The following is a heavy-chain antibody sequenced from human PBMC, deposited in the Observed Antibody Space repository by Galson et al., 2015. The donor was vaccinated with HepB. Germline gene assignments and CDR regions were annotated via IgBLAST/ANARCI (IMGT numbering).Heavy chain of an antibody. CDR1: GYTFTSYY. V-gene: IGHV1-46*01. CDR3: ARDGPHYYDSSGYQTPGVDY. Sequence: SVKVSCKASGYTFTSYYMHWVRQAPGQGLEWMGIINPSGGSTSYAQKFQGRVTMTRDTSTSTVYMELSSLRPEDTAVYYCARDGPHYYDSSGYQTPGVDYWGQGTLVTVSS. D-gene: IGHD3-22*01. J-gene: IGHJ4*02. CDR2: INPSGGST.